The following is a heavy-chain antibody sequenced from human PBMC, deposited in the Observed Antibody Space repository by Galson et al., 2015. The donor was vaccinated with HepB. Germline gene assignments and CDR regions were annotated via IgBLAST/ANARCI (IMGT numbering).Heavy chain of an antibody. Sequence: SVKVSCKASGYTFTSYAMHWVRQAPGQRLEWMGWINAGNGNTKYSQKFQGRVTITRDTSASTAYMELGSLRSEDTAVYYCARDLVGRGPVAHSGYDYFYLPEAPDYWGQGTLVTVSS. J-gene: IGHJ4*02. CDR1: GYTFTSYA. CDR3: ARDLVGRGPVAHSGYDYFYLPEAPDY. CDR2: INAGNGNT. V-gene: IGHV1-3*01. D-gene: IGHD5-12*01.